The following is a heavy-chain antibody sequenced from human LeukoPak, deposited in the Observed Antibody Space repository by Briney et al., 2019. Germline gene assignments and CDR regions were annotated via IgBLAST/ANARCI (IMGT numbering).Heavy chain of an antibody. J-gene: IGHJ5*02. CDR3: ARRDDYGDFLNWFDP. CDR2: IYYSGST. D-gene: IGHD4-17*01. CDR1: GGSISSSSYY. Sequence: SETLSLTCTVSGGSISSSSYYWGWIRQPPGKGLEWIGSIYYSGSTYYNPSPKSRVTISVDTSKNQFSLKLSSVTAADTAVYYCARRDDYGDFLNWFDPWGQGTLVTVSS. V-gene: IGHV4-39*01.